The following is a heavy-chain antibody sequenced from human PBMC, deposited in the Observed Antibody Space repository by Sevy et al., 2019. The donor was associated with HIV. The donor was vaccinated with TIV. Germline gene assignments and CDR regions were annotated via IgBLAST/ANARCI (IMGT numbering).Heavy chain of an antibody. CDR2: IYHSGST. J-gene: IGHJ4*02. V-gene: IGHV4-38-2*01. CDR1: GYSISSGYY. Sequence: SETLSLTCAVSGYSISSGYYWGWIRQPPGKGLEWIGSIYHSGSTYYNSSLKSRVTISVDTSKNGFSLKLSSVTAADTAGYYCATREITYYYDSSGYYPQYFDYWGQGTLVTVSS. CDR3: ATREITYYYDSSGYYPQYFDY. D-gene: IGHD3-22*01.